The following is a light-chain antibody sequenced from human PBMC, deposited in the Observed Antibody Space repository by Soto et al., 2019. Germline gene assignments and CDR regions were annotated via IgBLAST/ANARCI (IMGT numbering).Light chain of an antibody. J-gene: IGKJ4*01. Sequence: DIVMTQSPDSLAVSLGERATLNCKSSQSVFYSSNNKNYLAWYQQKPGQPLKLLIYWASTRESGVPDRFSGRGSGSDFTLTISSLQAEDVAVYYCQQYYSIPLTFGGGTKVEIK. V-gene: IGKV4-1*01. CDR1: QSVFYSSNNKNY. CDR2: WAS. CDR3: QQYYSIPLT.